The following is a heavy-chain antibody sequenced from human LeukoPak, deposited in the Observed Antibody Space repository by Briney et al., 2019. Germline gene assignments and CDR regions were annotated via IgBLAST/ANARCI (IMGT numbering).Heavy chain of an antibody. D-gene: IGHD2/OR15-2a*01. J-gene: IGHJ6*02. V-gene: IGHV1-3*01. Sequence: ASVKVSCKASGYTFTSYAMHWERQAPGQRLEWMGWINAGNGNTKYSQKFQGRVTIIRDTSASTAYMELSSLRSEDTAVYYCARESPSLLYYYYGMDVWGQGTTVTVSS. CDR1: GYTFTSYA. CDR2: INAGNGNT. CDR3: ARESPSLLYYYYGMDV.